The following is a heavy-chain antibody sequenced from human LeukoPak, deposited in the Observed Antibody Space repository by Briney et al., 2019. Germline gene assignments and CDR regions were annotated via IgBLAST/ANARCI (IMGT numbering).Heavy chain of an antibody. V-gene: IGHV4-34*01. J-gene: IGHJ3*02. Sequence: PSETLSLTCAVYGGSFSGYYWSWIRQPPGKGLEWIGEINHSGSTNYNPSLKSRVTISVDTSKNQFSLKLSSVTAADTAVYYCARARLQYLTVTNAFDIWGQGTMVTVSS. D-gene: IGHD4-17*01. CDR2: INHSGST. CDR3: ARARLQYLTVTNAFDI. CDR1: GGSFSGYY.